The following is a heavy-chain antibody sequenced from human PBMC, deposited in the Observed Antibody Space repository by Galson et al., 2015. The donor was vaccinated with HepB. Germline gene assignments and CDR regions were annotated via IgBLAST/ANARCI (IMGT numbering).Heavy chain of an antibody. CDR3: ARGALGFSVLMVYAVDY. CDR1: GYSFTSYW. CDR2: IDPSDSYT. D-gene: IGHD2-8*01. Sequence: QSGAEVKKPGESLRISCKGSGYSFTSYWISWVRQMPGKGLEWMGRIDPSDSYTNYSPSFQGHVTISADKSISTAYLQWSSLKASDTAMYYCARGALGFSVLMVYAVDYWGQGTLVTVSS. J-gene: IGHJ4*02. V-gene: IGHV5-10-1*01.